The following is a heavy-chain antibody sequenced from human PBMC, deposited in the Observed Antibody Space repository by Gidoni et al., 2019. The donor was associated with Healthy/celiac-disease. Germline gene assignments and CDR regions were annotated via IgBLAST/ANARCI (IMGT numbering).Heavy chain of an antibody. CDR1: GFTVSSNY. CDR2: IYSGGST. Sequence: EVQLVETGGGLIQPGGSLRLSCAASGFTVSSNYMSWVRQAPGKGLEWVSVIYSGGSTYYADSVKGRFTISRDNSKNTLYLQMNSLRAEDTAVYYCARLGHDDNSYFDYWGQGTLVTVSS. CDR3: ARLGHDDNSYFDY. D-gene: IGHD3-9*01. V-gene: IGHV3-53*02. J-gene: IGHJ4*02.